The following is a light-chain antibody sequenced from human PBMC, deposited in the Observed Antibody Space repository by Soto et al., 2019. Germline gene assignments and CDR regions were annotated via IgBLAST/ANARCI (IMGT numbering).Light chain of an antibody. CDR3: QQYGSSPFT. Sequence: EIVLTQSPGTLSLSPGERATLSCRASQSVSSSYLAWYQQKPGQAPRLLIYGASSRATGIPDRFSGSGSGTDFTLTINNLEPEDFAVYYCQQYGSSPFTFGPGTKVDIK. CDR1: QSVSSSY. CDR2: GAS. J-gene: IGKJ3*01. V-gene: IGKV3-20*01.